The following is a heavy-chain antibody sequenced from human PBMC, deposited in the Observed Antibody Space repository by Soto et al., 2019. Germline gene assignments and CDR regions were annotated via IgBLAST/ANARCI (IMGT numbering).Heavy chain of an antibody. CDR3: ARHPLTGTTCWFDP. CDR1: GGSISSSSYY. V-gene: IGHV4-39*01. J-gene: IGHJ5*02. D-gene: IGHD1-7*01. Sequence: PSETLSLTCTVSGGSISSSSYYWGWIRQPPGKGLEWIGSIYYSGSTYYNPSLKSRVTISVDTSKNQFSLKLSSVTAADTAVYYCARHPLTGTTCWFDPWGQGTLVPVSS. CDR2: IYYSGST.